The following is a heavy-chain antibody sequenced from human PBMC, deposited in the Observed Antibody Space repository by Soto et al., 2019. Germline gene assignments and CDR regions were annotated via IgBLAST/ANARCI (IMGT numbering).Heavy chain of an antibody. Sequence: QVQLVQSGAEVKKPGSSVKVSCKASGYTFISYDINWVRQAAGQGLEWMGWMNPNSGNTVYAQKFQGRVTMTRNTSTSTGYMELSNLRSEDTAVYFCARGHRWGVAVAGGGDFWGQGTLVTISS. V-gene: IGHV1-8*01. CDR2: MNPNSGNT. J-gene: IGHJ4*02. D-gene: IGHD6-19*01. CDR3: ARGHRWGVAVAGGGDF. CDR1: GYTFISYD.